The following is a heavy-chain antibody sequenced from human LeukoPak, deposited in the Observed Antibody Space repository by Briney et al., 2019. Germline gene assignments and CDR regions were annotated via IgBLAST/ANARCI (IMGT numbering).Heavy chain of an antibody. J-gene: IGHJ3*02. CDR2: LYHSGST. Sequence: SETLSLTCTVSGYSISSGYYWGWIRQSPGKGLEWIGTLYHSGSTYARSSLKSRVTISVDRSKNQFSLNLSSVTAADTAIYYCVTTYYHDSTGYVNAFDIWGQGTMVTVSS. CDR1: GYSISSGYY. CDR3: VTTYYHDSTGYVNAFDI. D-gene: IGHD3-22*01. V-gene: IGHV4-38-2*02.